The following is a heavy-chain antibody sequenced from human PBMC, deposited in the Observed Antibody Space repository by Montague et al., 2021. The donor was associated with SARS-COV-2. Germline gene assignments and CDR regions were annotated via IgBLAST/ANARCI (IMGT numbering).Heavy chain of an antibody. CDR2: IRLPGGS. Sequence: SETLSLTCAVTSGSLRNYYWSWIRQPPGKGLEWIGEIRLPGGSNYDPSPKGRVTISLDTSNNQVSLSLNSVTAADTAVYYCARAGSQRFFEFWGRGTLVTVSS. V-gene: IGHV4-34*01. CDR3: ARAGSQRFFEF. J-gene: IGHJ2*01. CDR1: SGSLRNYY. D-gene: IGHD1-1*01.